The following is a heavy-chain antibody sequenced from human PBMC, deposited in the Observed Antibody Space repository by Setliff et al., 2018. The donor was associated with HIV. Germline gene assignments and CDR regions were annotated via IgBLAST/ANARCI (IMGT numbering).Heavy chain of an antibody. Sequence: GGSLRLSCAASGFSFRNFGMHWVRQAPGKGLEWMTFIRYDGSNKYYADSVKGRFTISRDNSKNTLYLQMNSLTTEDTAVYYCAKDWRWELPIYGMNVWGQGTTVTVSS. CDR3: AKDWRWELPIYGMNV. CDR1: GFSFRNFG. CDR2: IRYDGSNK. V-gene: IGHV3-30*02. D-gene: IGHD1-26*01. J-gene: IGHJ6*02.